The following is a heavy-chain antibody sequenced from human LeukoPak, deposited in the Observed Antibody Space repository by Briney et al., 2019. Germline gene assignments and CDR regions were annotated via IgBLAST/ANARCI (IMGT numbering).Heavy chain of an antibody. CDR1: GYTFTSYA. Sequence: GASVKVSCKASGYTFTSYAMNWVRQAPGQGLEWMGWISAYNGNTNYAQKLQGRVTMTTDTSTSTAYMELRSLRSDDTAVYYCARGTGGSSWHYYFDYWGQGTLVTVSS. CDR3: ARGTGGSSWHYYFDY. CDR2: ISAYNGNT. V-gene: IGHV1-18*01. D-gene: IGHD6-13*01. J-gene: IGHJ4*02.